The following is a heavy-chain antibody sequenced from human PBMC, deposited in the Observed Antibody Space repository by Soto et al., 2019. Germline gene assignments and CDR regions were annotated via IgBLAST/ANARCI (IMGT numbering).Heavy chain of an antibody. Sequence: QVQLVQSGAEVKKPGASVKVPCKTSGYTFTSYGISWVRQAPGQGLEWMGWISAYSGDTVYAQKLQGRVTVTTDTSTSLAYMELRSLRSDDAAVYYCARLNFASEDYWGQGTLVTVSS. V-gene: IGHV1-18*04. CDR1: GYTFTSYG. CDR3: ARLNFASEDY. D-gene: IGHD3-10*01. CDR2: ISAYSGDT. J-gene: IGHJ4*02.